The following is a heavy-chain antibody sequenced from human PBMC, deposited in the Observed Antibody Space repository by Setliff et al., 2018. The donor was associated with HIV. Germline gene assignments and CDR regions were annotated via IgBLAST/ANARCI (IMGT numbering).Heavy chain of an antibody. CDR1: GFTFSSYG. D-gene: IGHD5-18*01. J-gene: IGHJ4*02. CDR3: AKDAVDTAMVPSFFGDY. CDR2: IRYDGSNK. Sequence: PGGSLRLSCAASGFTFSSYGMHWVRQAPGKGLEWVAFIRYDGSNKYYADSVKGRFTISRDNSKNTLYLQMNSLRAEDTAVYYCAKDAVDTAMVPSFFGDYWGQGTLVTVS. V-gene: IGHV3-30*02.